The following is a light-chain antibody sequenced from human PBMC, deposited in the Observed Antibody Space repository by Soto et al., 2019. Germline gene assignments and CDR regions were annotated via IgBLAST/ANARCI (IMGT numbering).Light chain of an antibody. CDR2: GAS. J-gene: IGKJ4*01. V-gene: IGKV3D-15*01. CDR1: QSVSSN. CDR3: QQYNNWPRT. Sequence: IVMTQSPATLSVSPGERATLSCRASQSVSSNLAWYQQKPGQAPRLLMYGASTRAAGLPARFSGSGSGTEFTLTISSLQSEDFAIYYCQQYNNWPRTFGGGTKV.